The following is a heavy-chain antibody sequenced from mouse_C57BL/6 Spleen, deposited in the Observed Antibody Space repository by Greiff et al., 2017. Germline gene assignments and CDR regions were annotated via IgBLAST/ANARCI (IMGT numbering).Heavy chain of an antibody. CDR1: GYTFTSYW. CDR2: IDPSDSET. Sequence: QVQLQQSGAELVRPGSSVKLSCKASGYTFTSYWMHWVKQRPIQGLEWIGNIDPSDSETHYNQKFKDKATLTVDKSSSTAYMQLSSLTSEDSAVYYCARSLGRNWYFDVWGTGTTVTVSS. CDR3: ARSLGRNWYFDV. V-gene: IGHV1-52*01. J-gene: IGHJ1*03. D-gene: IGHD4-1*01.